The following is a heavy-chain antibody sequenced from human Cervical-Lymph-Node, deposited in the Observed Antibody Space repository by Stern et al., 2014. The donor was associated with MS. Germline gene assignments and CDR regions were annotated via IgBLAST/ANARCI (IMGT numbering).Heavy chain of an antibody. D-gene: IGHD2-21*02. V-gene: IGHV3-33*01. CDR1: GFTFSRYG. J-gene: IGHJ4*02. CDR3: AREKGACSGDDCHVNFDC. Sequence: VHLVESGGGVVQPGKSLRLSCAASGFTFSRYGMHWVRQAPGKGLEWVAVIWHDGSNVNYEDSVRGRFTISRDNSKSSLYLQMNSLRAEDTAVYYCAREKGACSGDDCHVNFDCWGQGTLVTVSS. CDR2: IWHDGSNV.